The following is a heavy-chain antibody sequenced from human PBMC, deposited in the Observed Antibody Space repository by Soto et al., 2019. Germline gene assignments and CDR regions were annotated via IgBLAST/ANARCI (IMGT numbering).Heavy chain of an antibody. CDR3: ARASKKSSSWYYYYGMDV. CDR1: GGSISSYY. J-gene: IGHJ6*02. V-gene: IGHV4-4*07. CDR2: IYTSGST. Sequence: QVQLQESGPGLVKPSETLSLTCTVSGGSISSYYWSWIRQPAGKGLEWIGRIYTSGSTNYNPSLKSRVTMSVDTSKNQFSLKRSSVTAADTAVYYCARASKKSSSWYYYYGMDVWGQGTTVTVSS. D-gene: IGHD6-13*01.